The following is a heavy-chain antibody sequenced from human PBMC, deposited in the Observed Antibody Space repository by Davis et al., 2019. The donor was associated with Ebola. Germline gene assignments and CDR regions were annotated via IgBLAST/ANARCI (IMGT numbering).Heavy chain of an antibody. CDR3: AKGERVYCSGGSCYSRGYNWFDP. D-gene: IGHD2-15*01. V-gene: IGHV3-7*01. CDR1: GFTFSSYW. Sequence: PGGSLRLSCAASGFTFSSYWMSWVRQAPGKGLEWVANIKQDGSEKYYVDSVKGRFTISRDNAKNTLYLQMNSLRAEDTAVYYCAKGERVYCSGGSCYSRGYNWFDPWGQGTLVTVSS. CDR2: IKQDGSEK. J-gene: IGHJ5*02.